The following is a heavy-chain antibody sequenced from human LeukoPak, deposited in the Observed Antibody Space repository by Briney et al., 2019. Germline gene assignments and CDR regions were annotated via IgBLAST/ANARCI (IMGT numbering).Heavy chain of an antibody. Sequence: GGSLRLSCAASGFTFSSYGMHWVRQAPGKGLEWVAVIWYDGSNKYYADSVKGRFTISRDNSKNTLYLQMNSLRAEDTAVYYCARAGRTYYYDSSGYPKSGPFDYWGQGTLVTVSS. V-gene: IGHV3-33*01. CDR2: IWYDGSNK. CDR3: ARAGRTYYYDSSGYPKSGPFDY. CDR1: GFTFSSYG. D-gene: IGHD3-22*01. J-gene: IGHJ4*02.